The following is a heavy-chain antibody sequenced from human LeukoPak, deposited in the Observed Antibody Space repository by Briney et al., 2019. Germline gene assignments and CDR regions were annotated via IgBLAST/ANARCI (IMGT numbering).Heavy chain of an antibody. Sequence: GGSLRLSCAASGFTFSSYWLHWVRQAPGKGLVWVSRINSDGSSTSYADSVKGRFTISRDNAKNTLYLQMNSLRAEDTAVYYCARDSRDYSTDYWGQGTLVTVSS. J-gene: IGHJ4*02. CDR1: GFTFSSYW. D-gene: IGHD4-11*01. V-gene: IGHV3-74*01. CDR2: INSDGSST. CDR3: ARDSRDYSTDY.